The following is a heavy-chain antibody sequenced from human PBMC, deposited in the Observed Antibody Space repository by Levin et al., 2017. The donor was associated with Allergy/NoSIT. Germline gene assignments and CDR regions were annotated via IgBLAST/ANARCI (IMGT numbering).Heavy chain of an antibody. CDR1: GFTFSSYA. V-gene: IGHV3-23*01. CDR3: AKDQWLDYLGWNYLDY. CDR2: ISGSGGST. Sequence: GGSLRLSCAVSGFTFSSYAMSWVRQAPGKGLEWVSGISGSGGSTYYADSVKGQFSHFTISRDNSKNTLYLQIDRLRAEDTAVSYCAKDQWLDYLGWNYLDYWGQGTLVTVSS. D-gene: IGHD6-19*01. J-gene: IGHJ4*02.